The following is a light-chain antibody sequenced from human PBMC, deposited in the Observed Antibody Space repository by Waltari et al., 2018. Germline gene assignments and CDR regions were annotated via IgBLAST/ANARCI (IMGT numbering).Light chain of an antibody. CDR2: EVG. Sequence: QSALTQPASVSGSPGQPITSSCTGRGCDVGRFNFFPWYQGHPDKAPKLILYEVGNRPSGVSDRFSGSKSGNTASLTISGLQAEDEADYYCCAYTGRRILPYVFGTGTKVTVL. V-gene: IGLV2-14*01. CDR1: GCDVGRFNF. CDR3: CAYTGRRILPYV. J-gene: IGLJ1*01.